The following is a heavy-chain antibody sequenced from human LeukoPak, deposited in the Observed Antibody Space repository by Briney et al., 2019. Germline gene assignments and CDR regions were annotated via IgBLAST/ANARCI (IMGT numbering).Heavy chain of an antibody. J-gene: IGHJ3*02. CDR1: GGSISSSNW. Sequence: SETLSLTCAVSGGSISSSNWWSWVRQPPGKGLEWIGSIYYSGSTYYNPSLKSRVTISVDTSKNQFSLKLSSVTAADTAVYYCARFPYYDFWSGAFGAFDIWGQGTMVTVSS. D-gene: IGHD3-3*01. CDR2: IYYSGST. V-gene: IGHV4-39*01. CDR3: ARFPYYDFWSGAFGAFDI.